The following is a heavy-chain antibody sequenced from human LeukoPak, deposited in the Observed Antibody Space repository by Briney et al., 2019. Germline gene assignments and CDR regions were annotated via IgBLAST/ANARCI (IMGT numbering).Heavy chain of an antibody. CDR2: INQDGSDK. J-gene: IGHJ5*02. Sequence: GGSLRLSCVASGFTVSNNGLSWVRQAPGKGLEWVANINQDGSDKYYVDSVKGRFTISRDNGKNSLFLQMTSLRNEDTAVYYCATDRTYQIAGAGFDPWGQGTPVIVSS. V-gene: IGHV3-7*01. CDR1: GFTVSNNG. D-gene: IGHD6-13*01. CDR3: ATDRTYQIAGAGFDP.